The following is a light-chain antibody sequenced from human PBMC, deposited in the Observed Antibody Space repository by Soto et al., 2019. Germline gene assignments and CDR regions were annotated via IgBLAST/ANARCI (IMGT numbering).Light chain of an antibody. CDR3: SSYTSRDTRV. Sequence: QSALTQPASMSGSPGQSITISCTGTSSDVGGYNFVSWYQQLPDKAPKLMLYEVTKRPSGVSDRFSGSKSGNTASLTISGLQTENEADYYCSSYTSRDTRVFGTGTKLTVL. J-gene: IGLJ1*01. CDR2: EVT. CDR1: SSDVGGYNF. V-gene: IGLV2-14*01.